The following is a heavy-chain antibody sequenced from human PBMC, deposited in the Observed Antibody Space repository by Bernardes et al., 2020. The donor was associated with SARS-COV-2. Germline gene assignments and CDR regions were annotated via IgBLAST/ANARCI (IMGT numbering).Heavy chain of an antibody. D-gene: IGHD3-10*01. CDR2: FDPEDGET. J-gene: IGHJ4*02. CDR1: GYTLTELS. Sequence: ASVKVSCKVSGYTLTELSMHWVRQAPGKGLEWMGGFDPEDGETIYAQKFQGRVTMTEDTSTDTAYMELSSLRSEDTAVYYCATGYPLYGSGSYFAYWGQGTLVTVSS. CDR3: ATGYPLYGSGSYFAY. V-gene: IGHV1-24*01.